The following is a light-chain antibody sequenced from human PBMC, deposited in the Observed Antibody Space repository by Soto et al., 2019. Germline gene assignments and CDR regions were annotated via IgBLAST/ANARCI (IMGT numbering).Light chain of an antibody. CDR1: QSVSSSH. CDR2: ASS. Sequence: EVVLTQSPGTLSLSPGERATLSCRASQSVSSSHLAWYQHKPGQAPRLLIYASSNRATGIPDRFSGSASGTDFTLTINRLEPEDFAVYYCQQRSNWPITFGQGTRLEIK. J-gene: IGKJ5*01. V-gene: IGKV3D-20*02. CDR3: QQRSNWPIT.